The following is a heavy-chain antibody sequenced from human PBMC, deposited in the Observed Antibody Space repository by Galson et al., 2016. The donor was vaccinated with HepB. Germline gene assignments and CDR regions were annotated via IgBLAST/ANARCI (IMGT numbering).Heavy chain of an antibody. CDR1: GGSISSGGYY. V-gene: IGHV4-31*03. Sequence: TLSLTCTVSGGSISSGGYYWSWIRQHPGKGLEWIGYIYYSGNTHYNPSLRSRGTISMVTSENQFSLKLSSVTAADTAVYYCARFHYGDYVRYFDPWGQGTLVTVSS. CDR3: ARFHYGDYVRYFDP. D-gene: IGHD4-17*01. CDR2: IYYSGNT. J-gene: IGHJ5*02.